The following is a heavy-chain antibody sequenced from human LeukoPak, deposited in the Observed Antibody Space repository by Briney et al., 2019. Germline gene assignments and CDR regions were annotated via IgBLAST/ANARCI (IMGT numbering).Heavy chain of an antibody. D-gene: IGHD3-22*01. V-gene: IGHV3-49*04. Sequence: TGGSLRLSCTTSGFNFGDYAMSWVRQAPGKGLEWVGFIRSKAYRGATGDAASVKGRVTISRDDSKSIAYLYMNSLKTEDTAVYYCTSVHDSSAYYHSGIDYWGQGTLVTVSS. CDR1: GFNFGDYA. J-gene: IGHJ4*02. CDR3: TSVHDSSAYYHSGIDY. CDR2: IRSKAYRGAT.